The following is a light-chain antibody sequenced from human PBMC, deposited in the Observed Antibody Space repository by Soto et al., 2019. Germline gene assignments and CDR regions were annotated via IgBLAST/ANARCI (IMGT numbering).Light chain of an antibody. J-gene: IGLJ3*02. CDR3: SSYTSSSTPKV. CDR2: DVS. Sequence: QSALTQPASVSGSPGQSLTISCTGTSSDVGGYNYVSWYQQHPGKAPKLMIYDVSNRPSGVSDRFSGSKSGNTASLTISGVQAEDEDDYYCSSYTSSSTPKVFGGGTQLTVL. CDR1: SSDVGGYNY. V-gene: IGLV2-14*01.